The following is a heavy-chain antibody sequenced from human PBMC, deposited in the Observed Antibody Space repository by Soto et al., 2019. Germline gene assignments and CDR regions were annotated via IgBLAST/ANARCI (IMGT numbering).Heavy chain of an antibody. CDR2: IDPRSGAS. CDR1: GYPFTDLY. D-gene: IGHD2-21*01. V-gene: IGHV1-2*02. CDR3: ARDNYGALDY. J-gene: IGHJ4*02. Sequence: QVQLVQSGADVKRPGASVRVSCKPSGYPFTDLYIHWVRLAPGLGLEWMGWIDPRSGASRKTQKFQDRFTLTRDTSTSTVYMELFSLRSDVTAVYYCARDNYGALDYWGQGNLVTVSS.